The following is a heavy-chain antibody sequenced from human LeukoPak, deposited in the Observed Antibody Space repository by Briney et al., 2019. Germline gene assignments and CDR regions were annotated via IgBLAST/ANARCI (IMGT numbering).Heavy chain of an antibody. CDR2: ISYDGSNK. V-gene: IGHV3-30*04. J-gene: IGHJ4*02. D-gene: IGHD6-13*01. Sequence: GGSLRLSCAASGFTFSSYAMHWVRQAPGKGLEWVAVISYDGSNKYYADSVKGRFTISRDNSKNTLYLQMNSLRSDDTAVYYCARSPYSSSYPPELDYWGQGTLVTVSS. CDR1: GFTFSSYA. CDR3: ARSPYSSSYPPELDY.